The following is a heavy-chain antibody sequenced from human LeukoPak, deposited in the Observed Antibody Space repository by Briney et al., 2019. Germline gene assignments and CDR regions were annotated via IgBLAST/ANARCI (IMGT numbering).Heavy chain of an antibody. CDR3: ARLSKGGNSDY. CDR2: IHYSGST. D-gene: IGHD4-23*01. CDR1: GGSISSSSYY. Sequence: PSETLSLTCTVSGGSISSSSYYWGWIRQPPGKGLEWIGSIHYSGSTYYNPSLKSRVTISVDTSKNQFSLKLSSVTAADTAVYYCARLSKGGNSDYWGQGTLVTVSS. V-gene: IGHV4-39*01. J-gene: IGHJ4*02.